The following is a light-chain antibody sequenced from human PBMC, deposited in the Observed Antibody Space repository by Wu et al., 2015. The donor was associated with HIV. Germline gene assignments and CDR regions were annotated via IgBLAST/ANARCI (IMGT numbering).Light chain of an antibody. V-gene: IGKV3-20*01. CDR3: QQYGTSPPWT. Sequence: ESVLTQSPDTLSLSPGQRATLSCRASQSVASNYLAWYQQRPGQTPRLLIYGASSRATDVPDRFSGSGSGTDFTLTISRLEPEGFAVYYCQQYGTSPPWTFGQGTKVEMK. J-gene: IGKJ1*01. CDR1: QSVASNY. CDR2: GAS.